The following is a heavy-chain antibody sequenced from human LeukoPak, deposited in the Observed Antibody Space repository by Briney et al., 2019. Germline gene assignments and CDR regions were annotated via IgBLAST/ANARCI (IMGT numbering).Heavy chain of an antibody. CDR3: ARGLIAAAGNAFDI. J-gene: IGHJ3*02. Sequence: SETLSLTCTVSGGSISSYYWSWIRQPPGKGLEWIGYIYYSGSTNYNPSLKSRVTISVDTSKNQFSLKLSSVTAADTAVYYCARGLIAAAGNAFDIWGQGTMVTVSS. V-gene: IGHV4-59*12. CDR2: IYYSGST. D-gene: IGHD6-13*01. CDR1: GGSISSYY.